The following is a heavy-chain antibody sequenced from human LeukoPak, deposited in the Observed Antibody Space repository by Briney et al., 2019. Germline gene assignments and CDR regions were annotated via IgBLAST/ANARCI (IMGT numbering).Heavy chain of an antibody. CDR3: ASLSSSRPAY. CDR2: INQGGSQK. J-gene: IGHJ4*02. D-gene: IGHD2-2*01. CDR1: GFXFSDYW. Sequence: GGSLRLSCATSGFXFSDYWMSWVRQAPGKGLEWVANINQGGSQKYYADSVKGRFTISRDNTKNSLYLQMNSLRAEDTALYYCASLSSSRPAYWGQGTLVTVSS. V-gene: IGHV3-7*05.